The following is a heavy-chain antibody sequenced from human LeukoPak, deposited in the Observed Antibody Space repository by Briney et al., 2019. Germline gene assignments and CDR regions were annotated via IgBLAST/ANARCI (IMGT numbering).Heavy chain of an antibody. D-gene: IGHD1-26*01. CDR3: ARLSPISGSYDY. CDR2: MNPNSGNT. CDR1: GYTFTSYD. V-gene: IGHV1-8*01. Sequence: ASVKVSCKASGYTFTSYDINWVRQATGQGLEWMGSMNPNSGNTGYAQKFQGRVTMTRNTSISTAYMELSSLRSEDTAVYYCARLSPISGSYDYWGQGTLVTVSS. J-gene: IGHJ4*02.